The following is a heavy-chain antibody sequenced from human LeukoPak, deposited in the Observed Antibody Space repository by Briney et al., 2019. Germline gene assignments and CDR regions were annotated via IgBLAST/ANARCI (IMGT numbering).Heavy chain of an antibody. Sequence: ASVKVSCKASGGTFSSYAISWVRQAPGQGLEWMGWISAYNGNTNYAQKLQGRVTMTTDTSTSTAYMELRSLRSDDTAVYYCARDYYDSSGYGYWGQGTLVTVSS. J-gene: IGHJ4*02. D-gene: IGHD3-22*01. CDR1: GGTFSSYA. V-gene: IGHV1-18*01. CDR3: ARDYYDSSGYGY. CDR2: ISAYNGNT.